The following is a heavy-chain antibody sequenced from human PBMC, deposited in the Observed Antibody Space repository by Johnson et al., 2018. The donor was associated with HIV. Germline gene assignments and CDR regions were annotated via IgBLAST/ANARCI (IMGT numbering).Heavy chain of an antibody. CDR2: ISYDGSNK. J-gene: IGHJ3*02. V-gene: IGHV3-30*04. CDR1: GFTFSSYA. CDR3: ARVGQQGSAFDI. D-gene: IGHD6-13*01. Sequence: QMLLVESGGGVVQPGRSLRLSCAPSGFTFSSYAMHWVRQAPGKGLEWVAVISYDGSNKYYADSVRGRFTISRDNSKNTLYLKMNSPRTEDTTIYYCARVGQQGSAFDIWGRGTMVTVSS.